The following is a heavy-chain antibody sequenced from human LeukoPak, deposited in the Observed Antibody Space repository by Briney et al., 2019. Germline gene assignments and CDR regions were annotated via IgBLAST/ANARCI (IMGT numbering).Heavy chain of an antibody. CDR3: AKISGYDF. CDR1: GFTFSSYG. CDR2: ISYDGSNK. V-gene: IGHV3-30*18. Sequence: PGGSLRLSCAASGFTFSSYGMHWVRQAPGKGLEWVAVISYDGSNKYYADSVKGRFTISRDNSKNTLYLQMNSLRAEDTPVYYCAKISGYDFWGQGTMVTVSS. D-gene: IGHD6-25*01. J-gene: IGHJ3*01.